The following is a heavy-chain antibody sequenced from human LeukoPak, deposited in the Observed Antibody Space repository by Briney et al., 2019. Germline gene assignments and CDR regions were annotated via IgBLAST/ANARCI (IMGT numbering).Heavy chain of an antibody. V-gene: IGHV4-34*01. CDR1: GFTFSSYD. CDR2: INHSGST. Sequence: AGGSLTLSCAASGFTFSSYDLSWIRQPPGKGREGIGEINHSGSTNYNQSLKSRVTISVDTSKNQFSLKLTSVTAADTAVYYCARGSETISMIVVVDYYYYYMDVWGKGTTVTVSS. CDR3: ARGSETISMIVVVDYYYYYMDV. D-gene: IGHD3-22*01. J-gene: IGHJ6*03.